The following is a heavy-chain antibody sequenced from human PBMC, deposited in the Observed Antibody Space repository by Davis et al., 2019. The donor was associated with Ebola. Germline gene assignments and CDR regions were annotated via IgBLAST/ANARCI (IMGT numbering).Heavy chain of an antibody. CDR1: GYSFTSYW. Sequence: PGGSLRLSCKGSGYSFTSYWIGWVRQMPGKGLEWMGIIYPGDSDTSYSPSFQGQVTISADKSISTAYLQWSSLKASDTAMYYCARAGYYDSSGYSYYYYGMDVWGQGTTVTVSS. V-gene: IGHV5-51*01. D-gene: IGHD3-22*01. J-gene: IGHJ6*02. CDR3: ARAGYYDSSGYSYYYYGMDV. CDR2: IYPGDSDT.